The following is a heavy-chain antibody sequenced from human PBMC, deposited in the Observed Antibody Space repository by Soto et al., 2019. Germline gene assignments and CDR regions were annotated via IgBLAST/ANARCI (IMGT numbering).Heavy chain of an antibody. Sequence: EVPLLESGGGLVQPGGSLEISCGASGFNFGNYAMSWVRQAPGKGPEWVSSVGGTGSDTDYADSVRGRFTISRDNSKNTLYLHMSSLRAEDTAIYFCAKDFIPRNSISDPFCIWGQGTTVTVSS. J-gene: IGHJ3*02. D-gene: IGHD2-21*01. CDR2: VGGTGSDT. V-gene: IGHV3-23*01. CDR3: AKDFIPRNSISDPFCI. CDR1: GFNFGNYA.